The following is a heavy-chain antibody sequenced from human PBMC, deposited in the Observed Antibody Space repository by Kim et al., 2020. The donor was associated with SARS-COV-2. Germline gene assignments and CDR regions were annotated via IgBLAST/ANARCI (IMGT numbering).Heavy chain of an antibody. V-gene: IGHV4-39*07. D-gene: IGHD2-15*01. J-gene: IGHJ4*02. CDR3: ASHIVVVVAATNYFDY. CDR2: IYYSGST. CDR1: GGSISSSSYY. Sequence: SETLSLTCTVSGGSISSSSYYWGWIRQPPGKGLEWIGSIYYSGSTYYNPSLKSRVTISVDTSKNQFSLKLSSVTAADTAVYYFASHIVVVVAATNYFDYWGQGTLVTVYS.